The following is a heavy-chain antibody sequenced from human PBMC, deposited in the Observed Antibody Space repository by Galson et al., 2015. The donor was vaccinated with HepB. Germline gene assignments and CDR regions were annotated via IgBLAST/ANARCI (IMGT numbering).Heavy chain of an antibody. CDR2: IRSRSSDI. CDR3: AKGYGLFDL. D-gene: IGHD4-17*01. J-gene: IGHJ5*02. CDR1: GFSVAMYN. Sequence: SLRLSCAASGFSVAMYNMNWVRQAPGKGLEWVSSIRSRSSDIYYADSVKGRFTVSRANSKNTLSFQMSSLRTEDTAVYYCAKGYGLFDLWGPGTLVTVSS. V-gene: IGHV3-21*04.